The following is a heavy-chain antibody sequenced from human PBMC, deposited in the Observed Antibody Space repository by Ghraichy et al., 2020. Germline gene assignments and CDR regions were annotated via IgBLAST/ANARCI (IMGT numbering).Heavy chain of an antibody. V-gene: IGHV3-7*01. CDR2: IKQDGSEK. CDR3: ARYGSGSPNHFDY. J-gene: IGHJ4*02. CDR1: GFTFSSYW. D-gene: IGHD3-10*01. Sequence: GESLNISCAASGFTFSSYWMSWVRQAPGKGLEWVANIKQDGSEKYYVDSVKGRFTISRDNAKNSLYLQMNSLRAEDTAVYYCARYGSGSPNHFDYWGQGTLVTVSS.